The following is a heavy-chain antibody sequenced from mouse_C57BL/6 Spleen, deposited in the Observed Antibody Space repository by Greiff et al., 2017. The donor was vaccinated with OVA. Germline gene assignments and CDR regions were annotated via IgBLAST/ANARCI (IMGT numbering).Heavy chain of an antibody. CDR2: IYPGSGST. D-gene: IGHD1-1*01. CDR1: GYTFTSYW. J-gene: IGHJ2*01. Sequence: QVQLQQPGAELVKPGASVKMSCKASGYTFTSYWITWVKQRPGQGLEWIGDIYPGSGSTNYNEKFKSKATLTVDTSSSTAYMQLSSLTSEDSAVYYCARPSITTVPQDYWGQGTTLTVSS. V-gene: IGHV1-55*01. CDR3: ARPSITTVPQDY.